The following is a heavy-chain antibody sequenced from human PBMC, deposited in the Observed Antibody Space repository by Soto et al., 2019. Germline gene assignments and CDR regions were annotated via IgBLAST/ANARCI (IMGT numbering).Heavy chain of an antibody. V-gene: IGHV5-10-1*01. D-gene: IGHD2-2*01. Sequence: GESLKISCNGSGYSFTSYCISLVLQMPGKGLEWMWRIDPSDSYTNYSPSFQGHVTISADKSISTAYLQWSSLKASDTAMYYCARRVEVYGMDVWGQGTTVTVSS. J-gene: IGHJ6*02. CDR2: IDPSDSYT. CDR1: GYSFTSYC. CDR3: ARRVEVYGMDV.